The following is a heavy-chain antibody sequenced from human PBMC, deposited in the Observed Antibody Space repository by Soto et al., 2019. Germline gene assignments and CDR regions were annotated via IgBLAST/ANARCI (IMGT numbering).Heavy chain of an antibody. V-gene: IGHV1-69*01. CDR3: ARSQGGSSSLDIYSYYYYGMDV. D-gene: IGHD2-15*01. CDR1: GGTFSTYA. Sequence: QVPLVQSGAEVKKPGSSVKVSCKAPGGTFSTYAIIWVRQAPGQGLEWLGGVIPIFGTPKYAQKFQGRVTITADESTSTGYMELRSLRSEDTAVYYCARSQGGSSSLDIYSYYYYGMDVWGQGTTVTVSS. J-gene: IGHJ6*02. CDR2: VIPIFGTP.